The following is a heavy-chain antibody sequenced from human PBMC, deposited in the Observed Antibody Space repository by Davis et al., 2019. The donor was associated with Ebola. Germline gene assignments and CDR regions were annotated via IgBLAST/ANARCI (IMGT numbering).Heavy chain of an antibody. CDR1: GFTFSSYS. J-gene: IGHJ4*02. V-gene: IGHV3-48*01. CDR2: ISSSSSTI. Sequence: GESLKISCAASGFTFSSYSMNWVRQAPGKGLEWVSYISSSSSTIYYADSVKGRFTISRDNAKNSLYLQMNSLRAEDTAVYYCAREYSSGCFAYWGQGTLVTVSS. CDR3: AREYSSGCFAY. D-gene: IGHD6-19*01.